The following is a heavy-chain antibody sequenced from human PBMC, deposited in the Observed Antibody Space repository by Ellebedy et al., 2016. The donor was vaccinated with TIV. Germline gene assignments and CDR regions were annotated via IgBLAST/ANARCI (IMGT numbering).Heavy chain of an antibody. CDR3: LYGMDV. D-gene: IGHD2-2*01. CDR2: IWYDESNE. V-gene: IGHV3-33*01. CDR1: GFTFSSYG. Sequence: PGGSLRLSCAASGFTFSSYGMHWVRQAPGKGLEWVAVIWYDESNEYYADSVKGRFTISRDNSKNTLYLQMNSLRAEDTAVYLCLYGMDVWGQGTTVTVSS. J-gene: IGHJ6*02.